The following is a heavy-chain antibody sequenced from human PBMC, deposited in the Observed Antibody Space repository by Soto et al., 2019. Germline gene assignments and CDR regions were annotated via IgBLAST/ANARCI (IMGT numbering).Heavy chain of an antibody. V-gene: IGHV3-23*01. CDR2: ISGSGGST. CDR1: GFTFSSYA. D-gene: IGHD4-17*01. Sequence: EVQLLESGGGLVQPGGSLRLSCAASGFTFSSYAMSWVRQAPGKGLESVSAISGSGGSTYYADSVKGRFTISRDNSKNTLYLQMISLRAEDTAVYYCAKDPVLYYYGMDVWGQGTTVTVFS. CDR3: AKDPVLYYYGMDV. J-gene: IGHJ6*02.